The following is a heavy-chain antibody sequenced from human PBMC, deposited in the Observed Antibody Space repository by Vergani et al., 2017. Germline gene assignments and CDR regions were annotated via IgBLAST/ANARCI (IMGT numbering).Heavy chain of an antibody. D-gene: IGHD6-6*01. CDR1: GGTFSSYT. V-gene: IGHV1-69*02. J-gene: IGHJ4*02. CDR2: IIPILGIA. Sequence: QVQLVQSGAEVKKPGSSVKVSCKASGGTFSSYTISWVRQAPGQGLEWMGRIIPILGIANYAQKFQGRVTITADKSTITAYMELSSLRSEDTAVYYCASEQLVPARVWSHWGQGTLVTVSS. CDR3: ASEQLVPARVWSH.